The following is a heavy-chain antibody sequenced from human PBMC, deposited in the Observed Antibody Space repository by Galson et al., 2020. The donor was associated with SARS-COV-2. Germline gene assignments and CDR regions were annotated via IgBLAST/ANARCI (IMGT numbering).Heavy chain of an antibody. CDR3: AKPKGGYDFRSGYPFDY. CDR1: GFTYSSYA. V-gene: IGHV3-23*01. J-gene: IGHJ4*02. Sequence: GGSLRLSCAASGFTYSSYAMSWVRQAPGKGLEWVSAISGSGGSTYYADSVKGRFTISRDNSKNTLSLQMSGLRAEDTAVYYCAKPKGGYDFRSGYPFDYWGQGTLVTVSS. D-gene: IGHD3-3*01. CDR2: ISGSGGST.